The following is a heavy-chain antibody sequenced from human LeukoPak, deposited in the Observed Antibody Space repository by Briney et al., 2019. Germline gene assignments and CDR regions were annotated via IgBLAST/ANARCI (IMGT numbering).Heavy chain of an antibody. J-gene: IGHJ4*02. D-gene: IGHD6-19*01. Sequence: GASVKVSCKASGYTFTGYYMHWVRQAPGQGLEWMGWINPNSGGTNYAQKFQGWVTITRDTSASTAYMELSSLRSEDTAVYYCAREGSKAVAGPDYWGQGTLVTVSS. CDR3: AREGSKAVAGPDY. CDR1: GYTFTGYY. CDR2: INPNSGGT. V-gene: IGHV1-2*04.